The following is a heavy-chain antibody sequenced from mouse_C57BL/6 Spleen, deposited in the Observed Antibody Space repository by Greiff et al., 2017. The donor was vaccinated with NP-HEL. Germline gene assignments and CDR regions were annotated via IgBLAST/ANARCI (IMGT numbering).Heavy chain of an antibody. CDR2: ISSGSSTI. CDR1: GFTFSDYG. D-gene: IGHD1-1*01. V-gene: IGHV5-17*01. Sequence: EVKVVESGGGLVKPGGSLKLSCAASGFTFSDYGMHWVRQAPEKGLEWVAYISSGSSTIYYADTVKGRFTISRDNAKNTLFLQMTSLRSEDTAMYYCARFITTGWYFDVWGTGTTVTVSS. J-gene: IGHJ1*03. CDR3: ARFITTGWYFDV.